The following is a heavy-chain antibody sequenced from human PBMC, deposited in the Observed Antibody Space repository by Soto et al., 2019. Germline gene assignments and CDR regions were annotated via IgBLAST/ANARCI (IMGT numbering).Heavy chain of an antibody. CDR1: GYTFTSYG. D-gene: IGHD3-22*01. CDR3: AREPPPHYYDSSGYYRSALGYYYGMDV. J-gene: IGHJ6*02. V-gene: IGHV1-18*01. CDR2: ISAYNGNT. Sequence: EASVKVSCKASGYTFTSYGISWVRQAPGQGLEWMGWISAYNGNTNYAQKLQGRVTMTTDTSTSTAYMELRSLRSDDTAVYYCAREPPPHYYDSSGYYRSALGYYYGMDVWGQGTTVTVSS.